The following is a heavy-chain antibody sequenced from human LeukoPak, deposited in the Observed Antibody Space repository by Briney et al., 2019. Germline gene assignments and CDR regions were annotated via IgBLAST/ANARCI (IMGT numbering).Heavy chain of an antibody. CDR2: TYYRSKWLT. Sequence: SQTLSLTCAISGDSVSNNRAAWNWIRQSPSRGLEWMGRTYYRSKWLTDSADSLRSRMTINPDTSKNQFSLQLTTVTPEETAVYFCARDIGSSRPFDYWGQGTLVTVSS. J-gene: IGHJ4*02. V-gene: IGHV6-1*01. CDR3: ARDIGSSRPFDY. D-gene: IGHD1-26*01. CDR1: GDSVSNNRAA.